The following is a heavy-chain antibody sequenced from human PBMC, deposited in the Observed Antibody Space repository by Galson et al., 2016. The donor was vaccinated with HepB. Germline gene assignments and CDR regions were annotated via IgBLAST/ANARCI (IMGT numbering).Heavy chain of an antibody. Sequence: SLRLSCAASGFTFRSYSMNWVRQAPGKGLQWVSTIAARSDGSYYEDSVRGRFTISRDNSKNTLSLQMNNLGVEDTALYFCVRDNFADYWGQGTLVTVSS. D-gene: IGHD4-23*01. CDR2: IAARSDGS. CDR3: VRDNFADY. J-gene: IGHJ4*02. V-gene: IGHV3-23*01. CDR1: GFTFRSYS.